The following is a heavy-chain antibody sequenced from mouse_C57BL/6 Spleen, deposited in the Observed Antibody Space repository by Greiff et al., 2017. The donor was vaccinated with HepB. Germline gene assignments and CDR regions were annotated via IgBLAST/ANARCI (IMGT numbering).Heavy chain of an antibody. CDR1: GFTFSSYA. D-gene: IGHD3-2*02. CDR2: ISDGGSYT. J-gene: IGHJ4*01. V-gene: IGHV5-4*01. CDR3: ARSQDSSGYNDMDY. Sequence: EVHLVESGGGLVKPGGSLKLSCAASGFTFSSYAMSWVRQTPEKRLEWVATISDGGSYTYYPANVKGRFTISRDNAKNNLYLQMSHLKSEDTAMYYCARSQDSSGYNDMDYWGQGTSVTVSS.